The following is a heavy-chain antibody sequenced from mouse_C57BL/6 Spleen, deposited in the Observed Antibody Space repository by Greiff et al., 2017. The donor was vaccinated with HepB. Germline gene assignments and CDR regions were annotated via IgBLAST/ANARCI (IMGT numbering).Heavy chain of an antibody. CDR2: ISYDGSN. D-gene: IGHD1-1*01. Sequence: EVKLQESGPGLVKPSQSLSLTCSVTGYSITSGYYWNWMRQFPGNKLEWMGYISYDGSNNYNPSLKNRISITRDTSKNQFFLKLNSVTTEDTATYYCARDSHYYGSSYGYWGQGTTLTVSS. CDR3: ARDSHYYGSSYGY. V-gene: IGHV3-6*01. CDR1: GYSITSGYY. J-gene: IGHJ2*01.